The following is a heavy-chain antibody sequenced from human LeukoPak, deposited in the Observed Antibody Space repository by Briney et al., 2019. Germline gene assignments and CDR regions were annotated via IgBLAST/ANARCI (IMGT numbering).Heavy chain of an antibody. J-gene: IGHJ4*02. V-gene: IGHV3-23*01. CDR3: ASSDYGDDGSFDY. CDR1: GFTFSSYA. D-gene: IGHD4-17*01. Sequence: GGSLRLSCAASGFTFSSYAMSWVRQAPGKGLEWVSRISGTGGNTYYADSVKGRFTISRDNSKNTLYLQMNSLRAEDTAVYYCASSDYGDDGSFDYWGQGTLVTVSS. CDR2: ISGTGGNT.